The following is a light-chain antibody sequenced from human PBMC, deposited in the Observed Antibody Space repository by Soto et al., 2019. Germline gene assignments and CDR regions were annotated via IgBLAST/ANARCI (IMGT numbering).Light chain of an antibody. CDR3: QQYNNWRT. J-gene: IGKJ1*01. CDR1: QSVDSN. V-gene: IGKV3-15*01. Sequence: EIVMTQSPATLSVSPGERATLSCRASQSVDSNLAWYQQKPGQPPRLLIYDASTRATGIPARISGSGSGTEFTLTISSLQSEDFAVYYCQQYNNWRTFGQGTKVEIQ. CDR2: DAS.